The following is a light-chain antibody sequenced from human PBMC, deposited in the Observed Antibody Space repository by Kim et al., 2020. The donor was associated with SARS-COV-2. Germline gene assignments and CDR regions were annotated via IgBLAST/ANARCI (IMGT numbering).Light chain of an antibody. CDR1: SLRSYY. CDR3: NSRDSSGNHLV. V-gene: IGLV3-19*01. J-gene: IGLJ2*01. Sequence: ALGQTVRIKCQGDSLRSYYASWYQQKPGQAPVLVIYGKNNRPSGIPDRFSGYSSGNTASLTITGAQAEDEADYYCNSRDSSGNHLVFGGGTQLTVL. CDR2: GKN.